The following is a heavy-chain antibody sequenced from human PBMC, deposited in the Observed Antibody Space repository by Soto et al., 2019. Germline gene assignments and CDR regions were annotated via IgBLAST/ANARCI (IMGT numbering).Heavy chain of an antibody. Sequence: GASVKVSCKASGYTFTSSAMHWVRQAPGQRIEWMGWINAGNGNTKYSQKFQGRVTITRDTSASTAYMELSSLRSEDTAVYYCARVATRHGYKPDYWGQGTLVTVSS. J-gene: IGHJ4*01. V-gene: IGHV1-3*01. CDR1: GYTFTSSA. D-gene: IGHD5-12*01. CDR3: ARVATRHGYKPDY. CDR2: INAGNGNT.